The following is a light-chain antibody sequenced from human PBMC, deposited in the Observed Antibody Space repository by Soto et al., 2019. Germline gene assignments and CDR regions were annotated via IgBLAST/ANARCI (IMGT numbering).Light chain of an antibody. CDR2: DDN. CDR3: GSWDSSLSAYV. V-gene: IGLV1-51*01. Sequence: QGLGTQPAWVSAARGRKFNISCSGSSSNIGGNSVSWYQQLPGTAPKLPIYDDNKRPSGIPDRFSGSKSGTSATMVITGFQTGDEADYYCGSWDSSLSAYVFGTGTKVTVL. J-gene: IGLJ1*01. CDR1: SSNIGGNS.